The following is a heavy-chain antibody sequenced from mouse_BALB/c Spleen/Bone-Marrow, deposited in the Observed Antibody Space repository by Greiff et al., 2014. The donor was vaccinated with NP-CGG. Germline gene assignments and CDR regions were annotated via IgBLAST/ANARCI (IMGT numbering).Heavy chain of an antibody. D-gene: IGHD2-3*01. CDR2: IDPASGNT. V-gene: IGHV14-3*02. J-gene: IGHJ3*01. CDR1: GFNIKDTF. CDR3: AHDAPFTY. Sequence: DVQLQESGADLVKPGASVKLSCTTSGFNIKDTFMHWVKQRPEQGLEWIGRIDPASGNTKYDTKFQGKATITADTSSNKVSLQLSGLTSEDTAVYYCAHDAPFTYWGQGTLVTVSA.